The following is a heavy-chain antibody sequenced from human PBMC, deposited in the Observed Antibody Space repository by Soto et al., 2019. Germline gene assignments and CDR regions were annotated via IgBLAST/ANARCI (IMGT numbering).Heavy chain of an antibody. D-gene: IGHD2-2*01. CDR2: ISYDEMDK. J-gene: IGHJ6*02. CDR1: VFTFSSYA. CDR3: AKDSGYQLPDNYFYYGLDV. Sequence: GSLRLAGAASVFTFSSYATHWVRQTPGKGLEWVAAISYDEMDKKYASSVKGRFTVSRDNVKNTLSLQMNSLRPEDTAVYYCAKDSGYQLPDNYFYYGLDVWGQGTTVTVS. V-gene: IGHV3-30*04.